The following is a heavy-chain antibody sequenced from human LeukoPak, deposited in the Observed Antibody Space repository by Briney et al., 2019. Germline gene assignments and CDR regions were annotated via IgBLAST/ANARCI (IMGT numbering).Heavy chain of an antibody. CDR3: ASPAEIAAPAV. J-gene: IGHJ4*02. D-gene: IGHD6-13*01. V-gene: IGHV4-34*01. Sequence: PSETLSLTCAVYGGSFSGYYWSWIRQPPGKGLEWIGEINHSGSTNYNPSLKSRVTISVDTSKNQFSLKLSSVTAADTSVYYCASPAEIAAPAVWGQGTLVTVSS. CDR2: INHSGST. CDR1: GGSFSGYY.